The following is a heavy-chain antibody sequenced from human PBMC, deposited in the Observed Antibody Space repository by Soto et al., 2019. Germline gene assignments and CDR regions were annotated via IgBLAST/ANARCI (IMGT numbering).Heavy chain of an antibody. D-gene: IGHD5-18*01. CDR2: ISGSGGST. CDR1: GFTFSSYA. CDR3: ARAGGSGYSYGLDAFDI. Sequence: GGSLRLSCAASGFTFSSYAMSWVRQAPGKGLEWVSAISGSGGSTYYADSVKGRFTISRDNSKNTLYLQMNSPRAEDTAVYYCARAGGSGYSYGLDAFDIWGQGTMVTVAS. V-gene: IGHV3-23*01. J-gene: IGHJ3*02.